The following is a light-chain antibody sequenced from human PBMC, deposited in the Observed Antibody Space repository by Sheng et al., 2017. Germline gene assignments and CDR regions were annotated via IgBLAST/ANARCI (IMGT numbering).Light chain of an antibody. CDR1: QSFSGW. CDR2: KTS. CDR3: QQYYNYPYT. Sequence: DIQMTQSPSTLSASVGDRVTITCRASQSFSGWLAWYQQKPGQAPKLLIYKTSSLQTGVPSRFSGSGSDTKFTLTISGLQPDDLGTYYCQQYYNYPYTFGQGTKLEI. V-gene: IGKV1-5*03. J-gene: IGKJ2*01.